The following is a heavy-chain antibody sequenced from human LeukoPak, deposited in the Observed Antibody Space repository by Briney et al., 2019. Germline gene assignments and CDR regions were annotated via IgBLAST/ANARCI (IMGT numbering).Heavy chain of an antibody. CDR1: GFTVSSNS. CDR3: AKDIGYGDYSIDY. D-gene: IGHD4-17*01. V-gene: IGHV3-43D*03. J-gene: IGHJ4*02. Sequence: GGSLRLSCTVSGFTVSSNSMSWVRQAPGKGLEWVSLISWDGGSTYYADSVKGRFTISRDNSKNSLYLQMNSLRAEDTALYYCAKDIGYGDYSIDYWGQGTLVTVSS. CDR2: ISWDGGST.